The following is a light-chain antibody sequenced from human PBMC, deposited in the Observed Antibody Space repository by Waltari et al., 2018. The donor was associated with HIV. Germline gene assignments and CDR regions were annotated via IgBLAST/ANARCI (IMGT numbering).Light chain of an antibody. CDR3: QQYDNVPPT. CDR1: QDISNY. CDR2: DAS. V-gene: IGKV1-33*01. Sequence: DIQMTQSPSSLSASVGDRVTITCQASQDISNYLNWYQQKPVKAPKLLIFDASNLETGVPSRLSGSGSGTDFTFTISSLQPEDIATYYCQQYDNVPPTFGGGTKVEIK. J-gene: IGKJ4*01.